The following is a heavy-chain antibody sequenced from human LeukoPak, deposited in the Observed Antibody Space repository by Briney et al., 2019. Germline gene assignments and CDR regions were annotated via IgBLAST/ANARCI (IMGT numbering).Heavy chain of an antibody. D-gene: IGHD6-13*01. V-gene: IGHV3-53*01. CDR3: AKGSAAAGTGEGY. Sequence: PGGSLRLSCAASGLTVSSNYISWVRQAPGKGLEWVSVIYSGGSTYYADSVKGRFTISRDNSQNKLYLQMNSLRVEDTAVYYCAKGSAAAGTGEGYWGQRTLVTASS. CDR1: GLTVSSNY. J-gene: IGHJ4*02. CDR2: IYSGGST.